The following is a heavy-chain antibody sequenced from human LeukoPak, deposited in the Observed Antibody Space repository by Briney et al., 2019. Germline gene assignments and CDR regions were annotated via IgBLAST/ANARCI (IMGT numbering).Heavy chain of an antibody. J-gene: IGHJ4*02. D-gene: IGHD6-19*01. CDR2: IDHSGST. Sequence: PSETLSLTCALSGYSLSSGYSWGWIRPPPAKGLEWIGSIDHSGSTYYNPSLNTRVIISVDTSKNQFSLRLSSVTAADTAVYYCARDRGWGQFYFDQWGQRSLVTVSS. CDR1: GYSLSSGYS. CDR3: ARDRGWGQFYFDQ. V-gene: IGHV4-38-2*02.